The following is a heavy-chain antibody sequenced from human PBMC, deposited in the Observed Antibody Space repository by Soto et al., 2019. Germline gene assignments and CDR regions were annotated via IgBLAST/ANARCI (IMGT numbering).Heavy chain of an antibody. J-gene: IGHJ6*02. CDR2: ISYDGSNK. CDR1: GFTFSSYG. D-gene: IGHD3-10*01. V-gene: IGHV3-30*03. Sequence: QVQLVESGGGVVQPGRSLRLSCAASGFTFSSYGMHWVRQAPGKGLEWVAVISYDGSNKYYADSVKGRFTISRDNSKNTLFLQMNSLRAEDTAVYYCARPYYSDWGMDVWGQGTTVTVSS. CDR3: ARPYYSDWGMDV.